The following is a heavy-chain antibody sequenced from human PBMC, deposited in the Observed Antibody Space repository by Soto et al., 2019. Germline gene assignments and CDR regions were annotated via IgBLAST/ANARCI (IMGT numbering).Heavy chain of an antibody. Sequence: LRLSCAGSGFTFSDYYMTWIRQAPGKGLEWVSYINTLGSAIYYADSVKGRFTISRDNAKNSLYLQMNSLRAEDTAVYYCARRLQWQLRPLDSWGRGTLVTVSS. J-gene: IGHJ4*02. CDR2: INTLGSAI. D-gene: IGHD6-19*01. CDR3: ARRLQWQLRPLDS. CDR1: GFTFSDYY. V-gene: IGHV3-11*01.